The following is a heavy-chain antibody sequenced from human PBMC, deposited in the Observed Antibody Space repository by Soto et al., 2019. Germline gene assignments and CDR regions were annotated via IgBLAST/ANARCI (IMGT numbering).Heavy chain of an antibody. CDR1: GFPFSGYE. V-gene: IGHV3-13*01. J-gene: IGHJ6*02. CDR2: IGTAGET. D-gene: IGHD4-17*01. CDR3: ARVSAYGGNSGNYSMDV. Sequence: EVQLVESGGGLLQPGGSLRLSCAASGFPFSGYEMHWVRQATGKVVEGVSAIGTAGETYYPGSVKGRFTISRENAKNSLYIQMNSLRAEDTAVYYCARVSAYGGNSGNYSMDVWVLGTTVTVSS.